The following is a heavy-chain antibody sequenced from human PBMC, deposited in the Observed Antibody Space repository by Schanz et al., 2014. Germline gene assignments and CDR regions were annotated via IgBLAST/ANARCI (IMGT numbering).Heavy chain of an antibody. Sequence: EVHLVESGGGLVKPGGSLRLSCGASGFTFSDYSMNWVRQAPGKGLEWVSSISSSSSYIYYTDSVKGRFTISRDDSKNTLYLQMNSLRSXXXXVYYCVKEDRNHRSDYVYWGRGTLVTVSS. V-gene: IGHV3-21*01. CDR1: GFTFSDYS. CDR2: ISSSSSYI. D-gene: IGHD3-10*01. CDR3: VKEDRNHRSDYVY. J-gene: IGHJ4*02.